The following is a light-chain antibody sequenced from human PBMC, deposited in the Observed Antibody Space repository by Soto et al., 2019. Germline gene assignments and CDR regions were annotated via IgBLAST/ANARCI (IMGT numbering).Light chain of an antibody. V-gene: IGKV3-20*01. Sequence: EFVLTQSPGTLSLSPGERATLSCRASQSVAANYLAWYQQKRGQAPRLLIYGASSRATGIPDRFSGSGSGTDLTLTISRVEPEDFAVYYCQHYGNSPPSVTFGPGTKVDI. J-gene: IGKJ3*01. CDR2: GAS. CDR1: QSVAANY. CDR3: QHYGNSPPSVT.